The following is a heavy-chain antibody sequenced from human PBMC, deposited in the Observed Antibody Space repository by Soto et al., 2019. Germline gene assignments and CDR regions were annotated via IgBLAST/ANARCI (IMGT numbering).Heavy chain of an antibody. J-gene: IGHJ4*02. Sequence: SETLSLTCTVSGGSISSSSYYWGWIRQPPGKGLEWIGSIYYSGSTYYNPSLKSRVTISVDTSKNQFSLKLSSGTAADAAVYDCARRGGGYSYGSFFDYWGQGTLVTVSS. CDR2: IYYSGST. V-gene: IGHV4-39*01. CDR3: ARRGGGYSYGSFFDY. D-gene: IGHD5-18*01. CDR1: GGSISSSSYY.